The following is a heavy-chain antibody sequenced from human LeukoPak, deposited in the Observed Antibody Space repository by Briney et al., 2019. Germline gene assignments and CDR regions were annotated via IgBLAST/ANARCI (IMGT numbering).Heavy chain of an antibody. J-gene: IGHJ4*02. CDR1: GFTFSSYE. CDR3: ARGWYDYVWGSYPWPFDY. CDR2: ISSSGSTI. V-gene: IGHV3-48*03. Sequence: PGGSLRLSCAGSGFTFSSYEMNWVRQAPGKGLEWVSCISSSGSTIYYADSVKGRFTISRDNAKNSLYLQMNSLRAEDTAVYYCARGWYDYVWGSYPWPFDYWGQGTLVTVSS. D-gene: IGHD3-16*02.